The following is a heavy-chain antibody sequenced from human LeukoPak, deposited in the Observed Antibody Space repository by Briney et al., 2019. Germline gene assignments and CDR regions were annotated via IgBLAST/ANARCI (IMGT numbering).Heavy chain of an antibody. CDR3: ASLIAAAGRSDFDY. Sequence: GGTLRLSCAASGFTFSSYGMSWVRQAPGKGLEWVSYISSSGSTIYYADSVKGRFTISRDNAKNSLYLQMNSLRAEDTAVYYCASLIAAAGRSDFDYWGQGTLVTVSS. V-gene: IGHV3-48*04. CDR2: ISSSGSTI. J-gene: IGHJ4*02. CDR1: GFTFSSYG. D-gene: IGHD6-13*01.